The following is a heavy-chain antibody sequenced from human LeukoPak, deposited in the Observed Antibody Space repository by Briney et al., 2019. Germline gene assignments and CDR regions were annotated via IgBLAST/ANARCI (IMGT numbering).Heavy chain of an antibody. CDR1: GFDFSDYT. CDR2: ISSNSRYI. D-gene: IGHD3-10*01. J-gene: IGHJ4*01. V-gene: IGHV3-21*01. Sequence: GSLRLSFAAPGFDFSDYTINWVRQAPGKGLEWVSSISSNSRYIYYADSVKGRLTVSRDNAKNSVYLQMNNLRVEDTAVYYCARDGLGSYDYWGHGTLVTVSS. CDR3: ARDGLGSYDY.